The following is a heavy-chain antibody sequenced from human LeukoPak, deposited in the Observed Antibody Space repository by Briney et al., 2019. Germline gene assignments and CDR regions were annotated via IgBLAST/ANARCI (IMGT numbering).Heavy chain of an antibody. CDR1: GGSFSGYY. J-gene: IGHJ6*03. D-gene: IGHD3-10*01. Sequence: SETLSLTCAVYGGSFSGYYWSWLRQPPGKGLEWIGENNHSASTNYNPSLKSRVTISLDTSKNQFSLQLSPLTAADTAVYYCARGLGGGGSGNYSRGHYYYYMDVWGKGTTVTVSS. V-gene: IGHV4-34*01. CDR2: NNHSAST. CDR3: ARGLGGGGSGNYSRGHYYYYMDV.